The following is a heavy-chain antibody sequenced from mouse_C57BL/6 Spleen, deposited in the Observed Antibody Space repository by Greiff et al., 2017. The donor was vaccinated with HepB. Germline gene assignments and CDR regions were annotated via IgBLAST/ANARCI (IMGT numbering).Heavy chain of an antibody. D-gene: IGHD1-1*01. CDR3: ARRYYYGHYYAMDY. Sequence: EVQRVESGGGLVKPGGSLKLSCAASGFTFSDYGMHWVRQAPEKGLEWVAYISSGSSTIYYADTVKGRFTISRDNARNTLFLQMTSLRSEDTAMYYCARRYYYGHYYAMDYWGQGTSVTVSS. CDR2: ISSGSSTI. J-gene: IGHJ4*01. CDR1: GFTFSDYG. V-gene: IGHV5-17*01.